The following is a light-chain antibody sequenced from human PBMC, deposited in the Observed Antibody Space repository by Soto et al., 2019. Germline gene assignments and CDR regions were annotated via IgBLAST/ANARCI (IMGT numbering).Light chain of an antibody. V-gene: IGLV1-40*01. CDR1: SSNIGAGND. Sequence: QSVLTQPPSVSGSPGQRVTISCTGTSSNIGAGNDVNWFRQHPGTAPKLLIYADSSRPSGVPDRFSGSKSGCTASLAITGLLVDEEAEDYCQCYGSTPSGLYVFGAGTQLTVL. J-gene: IGLJ1*01. CDR3: QCYGSTPSGLYV. CDR2: ADS.